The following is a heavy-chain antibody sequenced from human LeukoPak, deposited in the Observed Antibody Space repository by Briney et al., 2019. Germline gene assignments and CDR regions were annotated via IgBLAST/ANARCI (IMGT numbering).Heavy chain of an antibody. D-gene: IGHD1-14*01. CDR3: ARQEPRREDWFDP. CDR2: IYHSGST. V-gene: IGHV4-38-2*02. Sequence: SETLSLTCTVSGYSISSGYYWGWIRQPPGKGLEWIGSIYHSGSTYYNPSLKSRVTISVDTSKNQFSLKLSSVTAADTAVYYCARQEPRREDWFDPWGQGTLVTVSS. J-gene: IGHJ5*02. CDR1: GYSISSGYY.